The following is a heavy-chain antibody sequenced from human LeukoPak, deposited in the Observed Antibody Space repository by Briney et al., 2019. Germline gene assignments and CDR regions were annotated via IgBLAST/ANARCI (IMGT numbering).Heavy chain of an antibody. J-gene: IGHJ4*02. Sequence: PGGSLRLSCAASGFTFSDYSMNWVRQAPGKGLEWVSSISSSTSSIYYADSVKGRFTISRDNAKNSLYPQMNSLRTEDTAVYYCARGGSGNWNAPFDYWGQGTLVTVSS. CDR2: ISSSTSSI. CDR1: GFTFSDYS. D-gene: IGHD1-1*01. CDR3: ARGGSGNWNAPFDY. V-gene: IGHV3-21*01.